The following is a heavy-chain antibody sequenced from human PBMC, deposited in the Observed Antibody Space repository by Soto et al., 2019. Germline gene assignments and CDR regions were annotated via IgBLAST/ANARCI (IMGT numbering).Heavy chain of an antibody. J-gene: IGHJ4*02. Sequence: QVHLVQSGAAVKKPGASVKVSCKASGYTFTSYGSTWVRQAPGQGLEWMGWISAHNGNTDYAQKLQGRVIVTRDTSTSTAYMELRSLRSDDTSVYYCARGMYGDYWGQGALVTVSS. CDR2: ISAHNGNT. CDR3: ARGMYGDY. CDR1: GYTFTSYG. D-gene: IGHD2-8*01. V-gene: IGHV1-18*01.